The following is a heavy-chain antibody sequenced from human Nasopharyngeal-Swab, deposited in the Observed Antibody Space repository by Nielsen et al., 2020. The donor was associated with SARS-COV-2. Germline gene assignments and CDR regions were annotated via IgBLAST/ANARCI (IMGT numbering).Heavy chain of an antibody. CDR1: GFTFSKHA. Sequence: GGPLRLSCEASGFTFSKHAMSRVRQAPGKGLEWVAVISASDDDRDYADSVKGRFIISRDNSNLYLQMNSLRLEDTAVYYCARDLRKDWLGANWFDPWGQGTLVTVSS. CDR3: ARDLRKDWLGANWFDP. CDR2: ISASDDDR. J-gene: IGHJ5*02. V-gene: IGHV3-23*01. D-gene: IGHD1-26*01.